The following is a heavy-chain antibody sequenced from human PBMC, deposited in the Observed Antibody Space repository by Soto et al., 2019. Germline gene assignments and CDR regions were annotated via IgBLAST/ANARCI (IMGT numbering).Heavy chain of an antibody. Sequence: QVQLVQSGAEVKRPGASVKVSCKASGYTFTTYYMHWVRQAPGQGLEWLGIIKPNGGSTTYAQKFRGRVTMTRDTSKSKVYLELSSLRSEDTAVYYCARAGYCSGGTCFHGNCDYWGQGTLVTVSA. CDR1: GYTFTTYY. CDR2: IKPNGGST. J-gene: IGHJ4*02. V-gene: IGHV1-46*01. D-gene: IGHD2-15*01. CDR3: ARAGYCSGGTCFHGNCDY.